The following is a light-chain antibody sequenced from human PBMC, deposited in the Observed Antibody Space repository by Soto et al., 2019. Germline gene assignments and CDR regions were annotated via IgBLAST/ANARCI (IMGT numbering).Light chain of an antibody. J-gene: IGKJ2*01. CDR2: LGS. CDR1: HSLLHSNGFNY. V-gene: IGKV2-28*01. Sequence: IVMSQSPLSLTVTPGQPASISCRSSHSLLHSNGFNYLDWYLQKPGQPPHLLIYLGSYRASGVPDRLRGSGSGTEFTLSITRVEAEDVGVFYCMQALETPPTFGQGTK. CDR3: MQALETPPT.